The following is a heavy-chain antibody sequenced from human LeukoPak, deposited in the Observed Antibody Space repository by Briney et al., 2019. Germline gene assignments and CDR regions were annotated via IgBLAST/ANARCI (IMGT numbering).Heavy chain of an antibody. V-gene: IGHV1-2*06. CDR1: GYTFTDYY. CDR2: INPKSGGT. Sequence: ASVKVSCKASGYTFTDYYMHWVRQAPGQGLEWMGRINPKSGGTNYAQKFQGTVTMTRDTSISTVYMELNRPRSDDTAVYYCARGYDGDYWGQGTLVTVSS. D-gene: IGHD3-16*01. J-gene: IGHJ4*02. CDR3: ARGYDGDY.